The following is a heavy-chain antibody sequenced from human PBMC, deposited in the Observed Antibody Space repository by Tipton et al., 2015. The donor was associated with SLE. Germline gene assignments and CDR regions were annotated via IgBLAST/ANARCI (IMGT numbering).Heavy chain of an antibody. J-gene: IGHJ4*02. D-gene: IGHD6-19*01. CDR1: GFIFSDYS. V-gene: IGHV3-21*04. CDR3: ARVRGSRGWLGDYAFY. Sequence: SLRLSCAASGFIFSDYSMNWVRQAPGKGLEWVSSISSSSRYIYHAESLKGRFTISRDNAKNSLYLQMNSLRPDDTAVYYCARVRGSRGWLGDYAFYWGQGALVTVSS. CDR2: ISSSSRYI.